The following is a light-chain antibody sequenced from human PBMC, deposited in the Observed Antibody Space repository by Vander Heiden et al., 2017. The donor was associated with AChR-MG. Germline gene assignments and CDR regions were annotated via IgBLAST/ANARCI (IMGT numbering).Light chain of an antibody. CDR3: QQYDNWPRGT. J-gene: IGKJ5*01. CDR2: RAY. CDR1: QNIASN. Sequence: LVLPPSPATLSVSPVLRATLPCRASQNIASNLAWYQQKPGQTPRLLMSRAYTRATGIPARFSGSGSVTEFTLTISSLQSEDFAVYYCQQYDNWPRGTFGQGTRLEIK. V-gene: IGKV3-15*01.